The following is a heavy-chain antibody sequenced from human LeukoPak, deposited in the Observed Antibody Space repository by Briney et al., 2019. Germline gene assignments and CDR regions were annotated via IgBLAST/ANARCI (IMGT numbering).Heavy chain of an antibody. CDR3: ASGYGSGWLDS. Sequence: PSETLSLTCTVSGDSISRGYYWVWIRQPPGKGLEWIGYIHSSGNTYYNPSLQNRLIIPRDTNEDPLSLTLTSVTAADTAVYFCASGYGSGWLDSWGQGTQVTVSS. CDR1: GDSISRGYY. V-gene: IGHV4-31*03. J-gene: IGHJ5*01. CDR2: IHSSGNT. D-gene: IGHD5-18*01.